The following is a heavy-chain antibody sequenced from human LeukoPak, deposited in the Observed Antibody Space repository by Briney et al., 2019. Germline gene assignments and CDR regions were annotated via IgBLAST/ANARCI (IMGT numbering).Heavy chain of an antibody. Sequence: PGGSLRLSCGGSGFTYRNAWMDWVRQAPGRGLEWVGRIKSIPDGGTTDYAAPVKGRFTISRDDSKNTLYLQMSSLKTEDTAVYYCITVYDSVTNWGRGTLVTVSS. CDR3: ITVYDSVTN. CDR2: IKSIPDGGTT. D-gene: IGHD4-17*01. CDR1: GFTYRNAW. V-gene: IGHV3-15*01. J-gene: IGHJ4*02.